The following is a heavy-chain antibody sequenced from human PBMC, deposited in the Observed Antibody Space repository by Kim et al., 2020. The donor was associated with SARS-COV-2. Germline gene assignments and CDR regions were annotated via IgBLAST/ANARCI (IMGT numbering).Heavy chain of an antibody. CDR1: GGTFSNYA. V-gene: IGHV1-69*13. Sequence: SVNVSCKASGGTFSNYAISWVRHAPGQGLEWMGGIIPIFGTANYAQKFQGRVTITADESTSTAYMGLSSLRSEDAAVYYCARAPPPNAYGDSSPDYYYCGMDVWGQGTTVTVAS. D-gene: IGHD4-17*01. CDR3: ARAPPPNAYGDSSPDYYYCGMDV. CDR2: IIPIFGTA. J-gene: IGHJ6*02.